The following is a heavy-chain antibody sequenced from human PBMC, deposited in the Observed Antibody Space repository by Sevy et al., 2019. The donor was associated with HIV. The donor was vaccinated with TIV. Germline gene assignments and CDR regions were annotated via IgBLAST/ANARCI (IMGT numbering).Heavy chain of an antibody. CDR1: GFTFSSYS. V-gene: IGHV3-48*02. CDR2: ISSSSSTI. J-gene: IGHJ6*02. CDR3: ARRRDLMVRGVINPLYYYYGMDV. D-gene: IGHD3-10*01. Sequence: GGFLRLSCAASGFTFSSYSMNWVRQAPGKGLEWVSYISSSSSTIYYADSVKGRFTISRDNAKNSLYLQMNSLRDEDTAVYYCARRRDLMVRGVINPLYYYYGMDVWGQGTTVTVSS.